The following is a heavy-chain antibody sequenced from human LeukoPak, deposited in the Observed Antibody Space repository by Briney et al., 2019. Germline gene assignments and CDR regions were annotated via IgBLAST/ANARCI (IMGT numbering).Heavy chain of an antibody. CDR3: ARDLSVAGGSKAYYYGMDV. CDR2: ISSSGSTI. J-gene: IGHJ6*02. V-gene: IGHV3-11*01. CDR1: GFTFSDYY. D-gene: IGHD6-19*01. Sequence: PGGSLRLSCAASGFTFSDYYMSWIRQAPGKGLEWVSYISSSGSTIYYADSVKGRFTISRDNTKNSLYLQMNSLRAEDTAVYYCARDLSVAGGSKAYYYGMDVWGQGTTVTVSS.